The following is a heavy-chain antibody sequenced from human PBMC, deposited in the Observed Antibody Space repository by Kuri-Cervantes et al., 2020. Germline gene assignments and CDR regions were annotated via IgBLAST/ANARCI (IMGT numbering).Heavy chain of an antibody. J-gene: IGHJ4*02. CDR2: ISSSSSYI. V-gene: IGHV3-21*01. CDR3: ARADYGDYSYGH. CDR1: GFTFSSYS. D-gene: IGHD4-17*01. Sequence: GESLKISCAASGFTFSSYSMNWVRQAPGKGLQWVSSISSSSSYIYYAGSVKGRFTISRDNAKNSLYLQMNSLRVEDTAVYYCARADYGDYSYGHWGQGTLVTVSS.